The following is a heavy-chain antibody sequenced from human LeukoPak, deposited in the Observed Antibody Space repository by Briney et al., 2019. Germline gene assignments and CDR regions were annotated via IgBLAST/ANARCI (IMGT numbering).Heavy chain of an antibody. Sequence: PGGSLRLSCAASGFTFSSYGMHWVRQAPGNGLEWVAFIRYDGSNKYYADSVKGRFTISRDNSKTTVYLLMNSLTAEDTAFYFCARGGDYGVKIDFWGQGTLVTVSS. D-gene: IGHD3-16*01. CDR2: IRYDGSNK. V-gene: IGHV3-30*02. CDR1: GFTFSSYG. J-gene: IGHJ4*02. CDR3: ARGGDYGVKIDF.